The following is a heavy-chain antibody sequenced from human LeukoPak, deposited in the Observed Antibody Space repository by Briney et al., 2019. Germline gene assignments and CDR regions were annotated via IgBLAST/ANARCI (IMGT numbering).Heavy chain of an antibody. CDR2: IYTSGST. CDR3: ASQLGGTTFH. Sequence: KPSETLSLTCTVSGGSISSYYWSWIRQPAGKGLEWIGRIYTSGSTNYNPSLKSRVSISLDTSKNQFSLRLNSVTAAETAVYYCASQLGGTTFHWGQGTLVTVSS. V-gene: IGHV4-4*07. J-gene: IGHJ4*02. CDR1: GGSISSYY. D-gene: IGHD1/OR15-1a*01.